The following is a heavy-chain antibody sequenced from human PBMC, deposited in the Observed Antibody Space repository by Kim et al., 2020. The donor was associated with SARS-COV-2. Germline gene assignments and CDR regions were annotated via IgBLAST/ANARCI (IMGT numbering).Heavy chain of an antibody. Sequence: SGSTIYYADSVKGRFTISRDNAKNSLYLQMNSLRAEDTAVYYCAAFPDGDWGQGTLVTVSS. V-gene: IGHV3-11*01. CDR2: SGSTI. J-gene: IGHJ4*02. CDR3: AAFPDGD. D-gene: IGHD2-21*01.